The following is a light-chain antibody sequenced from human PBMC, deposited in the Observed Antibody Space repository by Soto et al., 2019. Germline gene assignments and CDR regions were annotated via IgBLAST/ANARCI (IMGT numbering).Light chain of an antibody. Sequence: QSALTQPRSVSGSPGQSVTISCTGTSSDVGGYNDVSWYQHHPGKAPKFIIFDVSSRPSGVPDRFSGSKSGNTAYLNISGLQAEEEADYYIGSIAGGNIFRVFGGGTKLTVL. J-gene: IGLJ2*01. CDR3: GSIAGGNIFRV. V-gene: IGLV2-11*01. CDR1: SSDVGGYND. CDR2: DVS.